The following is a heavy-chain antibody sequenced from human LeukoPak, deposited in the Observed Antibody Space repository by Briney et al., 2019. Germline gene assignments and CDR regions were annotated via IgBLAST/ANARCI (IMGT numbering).Heavy chain of an antibody. CDR1: GFTFSSYS. CDR3: ARASNWGSGDAFDL. J-gene: IGHJ3*01. D-gene: IGHD7-27*01. V-gene: IGHV3-21*01. Sequence: GGSLRLSCAASGFTFSSYSMNWVRQAPGKGLEWVSSISSSSSYIYYAGSVKGRFTISRDNAKNSLYLQMNSLRAEDTAVYYCARASNWGSGDAFDLWGQGTMVTVSS. CDR2: ISSSSSYI.